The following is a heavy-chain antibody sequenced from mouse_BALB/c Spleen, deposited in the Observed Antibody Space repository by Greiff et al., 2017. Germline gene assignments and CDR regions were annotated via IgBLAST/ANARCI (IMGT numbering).Heavy chain of an antibody. V-gene: IGHV3-6*02. CDR1: GYSITSGYY. CDR2: ISYDGSN. Sequence: EVQLQESGPGLVKPSQSLSLTCSVTGYSITSGYYWNWIRQFPGNKLEWMGYISYDGSNNYNPSLKNRISITRDTSKNQFFLKLNSVTTEDTATYYCAADDYDYFDYWGQGTTLTVSS. J-gene: IGHJ2*01. D-gene: IGHD2-4*01. CDR3: AADDYDYFDY.